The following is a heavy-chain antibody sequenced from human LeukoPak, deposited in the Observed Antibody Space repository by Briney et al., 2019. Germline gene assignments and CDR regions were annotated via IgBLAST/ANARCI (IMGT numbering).Heavy chain of an antibody. Sequence: PGGSLRLSCAASGFTFSSYGMHWVRQAPGKGLEWVAVIWYDGSNKYYADSVKGRFTISRDNSKNTLYLQMNSLRAEDTAVYYCARAGDGSGSYYNSPWYWGQGTLVTVSS. V-gene: IGHV3-33*01. CDR2: IWYDGSNK. CDR1: GFTFSSYG. D-gene: IGHD3-10*01. J-gene: IGHJ4*02. CDR3: ARAGDGSGSYYNSPWY.